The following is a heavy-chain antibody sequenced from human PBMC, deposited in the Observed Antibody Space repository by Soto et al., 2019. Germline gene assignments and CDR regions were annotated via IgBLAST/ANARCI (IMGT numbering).Heavy chain of an antibody. CDR1: GFNFNYAW. V-gene: IGHV3-15*07. J-gene: IGHJ4*02. CDR3: GSRH. CDR2: IKSKSDGGTT. Sequence: EVQLVESGGGLVQPGGSLRLSCAASGFNFNYAWMNWVRQAPGKGLEWVGHIKSKSDGGTTDYAAPVKGRFTISRDDSRNMVYLQRNSLKIEDTAMYYCGSRHWGQGTLVTVSS.